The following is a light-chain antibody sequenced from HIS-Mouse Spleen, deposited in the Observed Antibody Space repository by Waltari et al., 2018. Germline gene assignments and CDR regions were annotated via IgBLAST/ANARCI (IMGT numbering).Light chain of an antibody. V-gene: IGLV3-21*03. CDR2: DDS. CDR1: NIGSKS. Sequence: SYVLTQPPSVSVAPGKTARITCGGNNIGSKSVHWYQQKPGQAPVLVVYDDSDRPSGIAERFSGSNSGNTATLTISRVEAGDEADYYCQVWDSSSDHPYVFGTGTKVTVL. CDR3: QVWDSSSDHPYV. J-gene: IGLJ1*01.